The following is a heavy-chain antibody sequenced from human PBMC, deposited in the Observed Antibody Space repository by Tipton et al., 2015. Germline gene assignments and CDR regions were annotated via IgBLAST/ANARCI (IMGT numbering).Heavy chain of an antibody. J-gene: IGHJ4*02. CDR3: ARGTPFHF. CDR2: IYHLGGT. V-gene: IGHV4-39*01. CDR1: GDSISSGSYH. Sequence: TLSLTCTVSGDSISSGSYHWGWIRQPPGKGLEYIGSIYHLGGTLYTPSLQSRLNISIDTSKNQFSLKMHSGTAADTAVYYCARGTPFHFGGRGTLVTVSS. D-gene: IGHD2-15*01.